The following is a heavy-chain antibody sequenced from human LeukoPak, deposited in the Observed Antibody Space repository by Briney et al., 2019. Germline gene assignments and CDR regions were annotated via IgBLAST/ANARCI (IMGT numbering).Heavy chain of an antibody. CDR1: GGSISSYY. CDR3: ARLQWGPRVWYYFDY. J-gene: IGHJ4*02. D-gene: IGHD4-11*01. V-gene: IGHV4-4*07. CDR2: IYTSGST. Sequence: PSETLSLTCTVSGGSISSYYWSWIRQPAGKGLEWIGRIYTSGSTNCNPSLKSRVTMSVDTSKNQFSLKLSSVTAADTAVYYCARLQWGPRVWYYFDYWGQGTLVTVSS.